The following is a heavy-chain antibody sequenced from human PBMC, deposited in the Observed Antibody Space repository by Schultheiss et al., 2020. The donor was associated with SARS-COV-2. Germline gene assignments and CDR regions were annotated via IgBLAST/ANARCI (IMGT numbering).Heavy chain of an antibody. Sequence: GESLKISCATPGFTFSSYWMYWVRQAPGKGLVWVSRINSDGSSTSYADSVKGRFTISRDNSKNTLYLQMNSLRAEDTAVYYCAVVSNYGYYYYGMDVWGQGTTVTVSS. CDR3: AVVSNYGYYYYGMDV. CDR2: INSDGSST. V-gene: IGHV3-74*01. D-gene: IGHD4-11*01. CDR1: GFTFSSYW. J-gene: IGHJ6*02.